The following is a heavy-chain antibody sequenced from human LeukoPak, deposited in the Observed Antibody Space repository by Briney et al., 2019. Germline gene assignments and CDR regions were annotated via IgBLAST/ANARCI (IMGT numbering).Heavy chain of an antibody. CDR1: GGSFSGYY. V-gene: IGHV4-34*01. D-gene: IGHD3-22*01. J-gene: IGHJ3*02. CDR3: AKSNGYGLIDI. CDR2: INHSGIT. Sequence: PSETLSLTCAVYGGSFSGYYWTWFRQAPGKGLDWIGEINHSGITNYNPSPESRATISIDTSKNQFSLKLKSVTAADTAVYYCAKSNGYGLIDIWGQGTMVTVSS.